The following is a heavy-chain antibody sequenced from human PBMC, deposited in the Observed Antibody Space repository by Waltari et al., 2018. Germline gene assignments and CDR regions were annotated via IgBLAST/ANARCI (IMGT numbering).Heavy chain of an antibody. Sequence: QVQLVESGGGVVQSGKSLRLSCAASGFTFSNYGMHWVRQAPGKGLVWVEVISYNGNNEYYADSLKGRFNRSRDNFNNILSLQMNNLRGDDTAVYYCAKESNFGAGTYHYFYGIDIWGQGTTVTVSS. CDR1: GFTFSNYG. J-gene: IGHJ6*02. CDR3: AKESNFGAGTYHYFYGIDI. CDR2: ISYNGNNE. V-gene: IGHV3-30*18. D-gene: IGHD3-10*01.